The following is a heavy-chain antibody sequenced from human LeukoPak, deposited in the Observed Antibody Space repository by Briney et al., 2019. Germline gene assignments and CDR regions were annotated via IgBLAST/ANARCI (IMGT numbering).Heavy chain of an antibody. J-gene: IGHJ4*02. V-gene: IGHV3-30*03. Sequence: PGGSLRLSCAASGFTFSSYGMHWVRQAPGKGLEWVAVISYDGSNKYYADSVKGRSTISRDNSKNTLYLQMNSLRAEDTAVYYCARKWDDSSSWYYFDYWGQGTLVTVSS. CDR1: GFTFSSYG. CDR2: ISYDGSNK. D-gene: IGHD6-13*01. CDR3: ARKWDDSSSWYYFDY.